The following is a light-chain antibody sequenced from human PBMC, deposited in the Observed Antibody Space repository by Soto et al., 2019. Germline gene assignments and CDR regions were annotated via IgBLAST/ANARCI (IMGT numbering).Light chain of an antibody. CDR2: GAS. J-gene: IGKJ4*01. Sequence: EIVLTQSPGTLSLSPLERATLXWRASQSVSSSYLAWYQQKPGQAPRLLIYGASSRATGIPDRFSGSGSGTDFTLTISRLEPEDFAVYYCQQYGSSPLTFGGGTKVDIK. CDR3: QQYGSSPLT. CDR1: QSVSSSY. V-gene: IGKV3-20*01.